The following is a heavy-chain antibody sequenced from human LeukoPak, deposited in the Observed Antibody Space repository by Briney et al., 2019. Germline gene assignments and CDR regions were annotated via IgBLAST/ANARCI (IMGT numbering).Heavy chain of an antibody. J-gene: IGHJ4*02. D-gene: IGHD2-2*01. CDR1: GFTFSNAW. CDR2: IKSKTDGGTT. CDR3: AKDLDCTSASCRPDY. V-gene: IGHV3-15*01. Sequence: KPGGSLRLSCAASGFTFSNAWMSWVRQAPGKGLEWVGRIKSKTDGGTTDYAAPVKGRFTISRDDSKNTLYLQMYSLRAEDTAVYYCAKDLDCTSASCRPDYWGQGTLVTVSS.